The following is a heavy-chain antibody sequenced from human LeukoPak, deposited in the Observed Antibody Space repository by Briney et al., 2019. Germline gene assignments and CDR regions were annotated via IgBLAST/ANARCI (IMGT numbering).Heavy chain of an antibody. D-gene: IGHD3-22*01. V-gene: IGHV1-8*01. Sequence: GASVKVSCKASGYTFTSYDINWVRQATGPGLEWMGWINPNSGNTGYAQKFQGRVTMTRNTSTSTVYMELSSLRSEDTAVYYCARGGIHSFDSSGYYSDYWGQGTLVTVSS. CDR3: ARGGIHSFDSSGYYSDY. J-gene: IGHJ4*02. CDR1: GYTFTSYD. CDR2: INPNSGNT.